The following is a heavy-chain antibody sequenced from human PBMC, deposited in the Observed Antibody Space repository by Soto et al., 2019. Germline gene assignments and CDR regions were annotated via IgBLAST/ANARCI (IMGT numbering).Heavy chain of an antibody. CDR1: GGSISSSSYY. CDR2: IYYSGST. J-gene: IGHJ5*02. Sequence: TLSLTCTVSGGSISSSSYYWGWIRQPPGKGLEWIGSIYYSGSTYYNPSLKSRVTISVDTSKNQFSLKLSSVTAADTAVYYCARGYYDSSGYYGRVDNWFDPWGQGTLVTVSS. CDR3: ARGYYDSSGYYGRVDNWFDP. V-gene: IGHV4-39*01. D-gene: IGHD3-22*01.